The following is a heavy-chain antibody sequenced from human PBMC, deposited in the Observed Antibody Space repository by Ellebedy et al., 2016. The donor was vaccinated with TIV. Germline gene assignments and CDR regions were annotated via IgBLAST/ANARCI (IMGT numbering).Heavy chain of an antibody. Sequence: MPSETLSLTCTVSGGSISSYYWSWIRQPAGKGLEWIGRIYTSGSTNYNPSLKSRVTMSVDTSKNQFSLKLSSVTAADTAVYYCARGLGHYGSGSYYMGTNWFDPWGQGTLVTVSS. V-gene: IGHV4-4*07. CDR1: GGSISSYY. J-gene: IGHJ5*02. CDR3: ARGLGHYGSGSYYMGTNWFDP. D-gene: IGHD3-10*01. CDR2: IYTSGST.